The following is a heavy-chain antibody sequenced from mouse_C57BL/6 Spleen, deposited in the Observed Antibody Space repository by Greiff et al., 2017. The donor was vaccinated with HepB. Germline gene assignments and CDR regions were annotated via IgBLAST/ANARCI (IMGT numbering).Heavy chain of an antibody. J-gene: IGHJ2*01. CDR3: ALYYDYDGGFYYFDY. Sequence: EVQLQQSGPELVKPGASVKISCKASGYTFTDYYMNWVKQSHGKSLEWIGDINPNNGGTSYNQKFKGKATLTVDKSSSTAYMELRSLTSEDSAVYYCALYYDYDGGFYYFDYWGQGTTLTVSS. V-gene: IGHV1-26*01. D-gene: IGHD2-4*01. CDR1: GYTFTDYY. CDR2: INPNNGGT.